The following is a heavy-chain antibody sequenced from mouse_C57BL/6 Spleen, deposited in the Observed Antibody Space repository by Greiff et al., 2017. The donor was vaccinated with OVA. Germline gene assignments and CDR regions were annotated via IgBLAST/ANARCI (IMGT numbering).Heavy chain of an antibody. CDR2: IHPNSGST. CDR1: GYTFTSYW. Sequence: VQLQQPGAELVKPGASVKLSCKASGYTFTSYWMHWVKQRPGQGLEWIGMIHPNSGSTNYNEKFKSKATLTVDKSSSTAYMQLSILTSEDSAVYYCARSAFYYGNSYYYAMDYWGQGTSVTVSS. CDR3: ARSAFYYGNSYYYAMDY. J-gene: IGHJ4*01. V-gene: IGHV1-64*01. D-gene: IGHD2-1*01.